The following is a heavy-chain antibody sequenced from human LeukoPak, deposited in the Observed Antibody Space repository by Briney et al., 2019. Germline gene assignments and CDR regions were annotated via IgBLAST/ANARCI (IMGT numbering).Heavy chain of an antibody. CDR2: LSSSGSST. V-gene: IGHV3-23*01. CDR3: GGATAY. Sequence: GGSLRLSCAASGFIFSNYAMSWVRQAPGKGLEWVSVLSSSGSSTYYADSVKGRFTISRDNAKNSLYLQMNSLRAEDTAVYYCGGATAYWGQGTLVTVSS. CDR1: GFIFSNYA. D-gene: IGHD1-1*01. J-gene: IGHJ4*02.